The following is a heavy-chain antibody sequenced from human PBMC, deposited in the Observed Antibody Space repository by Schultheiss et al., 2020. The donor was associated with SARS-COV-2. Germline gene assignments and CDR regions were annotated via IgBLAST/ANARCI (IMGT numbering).Heavy chain of an antibody. CDR2: IYYSGST. Sequence: SETLSLTCTVSGGSISSYYWSWIRQPPGKGLEWIGYIYYSGSTNYNPSLKSRVTISVDTSKNQFSLKVSSVTAADTAVYYCARKYCSGGSCPDDYWGQGTLVTVSS. CDR1: GGSISSYY. V-gene: IGHV4-59*12. CDR3: ARKYCSGGSCPDDY. D-gene: IGHD2-15*01. J-gene: IGHJ4*02.